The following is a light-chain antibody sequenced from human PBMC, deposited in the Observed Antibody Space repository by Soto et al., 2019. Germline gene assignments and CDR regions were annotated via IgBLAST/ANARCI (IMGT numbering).Light chain of an antibody. Sequence: DIQMTQSPSTLSAFVGDTVTITCRASQSISHWLAWYQQRPGRAPKLLIYDASSLESGVPSRFSGSGSGTEFTLTISSLQPDDSATYFCQQYNSYSWTFGQGTKVDIK. V-gene: IGKV1-5*01. J-gene: IGKJ1*01. CDR1: QSISHW. CDR2: DAS. CDR3: QQYNSYSWT.